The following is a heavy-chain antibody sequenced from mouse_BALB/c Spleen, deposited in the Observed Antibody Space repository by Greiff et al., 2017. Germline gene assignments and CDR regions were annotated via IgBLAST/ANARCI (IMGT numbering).Heavy chain of an antibody. CDR3: ARRYQFAY. D-gene: IGHD1-1*01. Sequence: EVQLVESGAELVKPGASVKLSCTASGFNIKDTYMHWVKQRPEQGLEWIGRIDPANGNTKYDPKFQGKATITADTSSNTAYLQLSSLTSEDTAVYYCARRYQFAYWGQGTLVTVSA. V-gene: IGHV14-3*02. CDR2: IDPANGNT. CDR1: GFNIKDTY. J-gene: IGHJ3*01.